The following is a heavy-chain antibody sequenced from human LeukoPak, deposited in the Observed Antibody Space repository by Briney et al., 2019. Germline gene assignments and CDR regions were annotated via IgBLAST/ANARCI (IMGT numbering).Heavy chain of an antibody. J-gene: IGHJ4*02. D-gene: IGHD1-14*01. CDR1: RFTLITND. V-gene: IGHV3-53*01. Sequence: GGSLRLSSAASRFTLITNDMTWVRQDPGEGAECVSVLYSDGNTKYADSVQGRFTISRDNSKNTMYLEMNSLSPDDTAVYYCARGVEPLAANALAYWGQGTLVTVSS. CDR2: LYSDGNT. CDR3: ARGVEPLAANALAY.